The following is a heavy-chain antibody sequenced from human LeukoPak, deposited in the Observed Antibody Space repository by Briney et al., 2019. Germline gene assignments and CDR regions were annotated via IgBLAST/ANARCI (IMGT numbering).Heavy chain of an antibody. D-gene: IGHD2-15*01. J-gene: IGHJ4*02. Sequence: SVKVSCKASGGTFSSYAISWVRQAPGQGLEWMGGIIPIFGTANYAQKFQGRVTITADESTSTAYMELSSLRSEDTAVYYCASRSVRRAYCSGGSCYSYYFDYWGQGTLVTASS. CDR3: ASRSVRRAYCSGGSCYSYYFDY. CDR2: IIPIFGTA. CDR1: GGTFSSYA. V-gene: IGHV1-69*13.